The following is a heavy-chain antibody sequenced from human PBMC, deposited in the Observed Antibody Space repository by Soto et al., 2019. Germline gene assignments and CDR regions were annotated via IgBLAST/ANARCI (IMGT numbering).Heavy chain of an antibody. D-gene: IGHD6-25*01. CDR2: ISSSSSYI. V-gene: IGHV3-21*01. Sequence: PXESLRLSFAACGFTFSSYSMNWVRQAPGKGLEWVSSISSSSSYIYYADSVKGRFTISRDNAKNSLYLQMNSLRAEDTAVYYCAREVNGIAAESYYYGMDVWGQRTTVTVSS. CDR1: GFTFSSYS. J-gene: IGHJ6*02. CDR3: AREVNGIAAESYYYGMDV.